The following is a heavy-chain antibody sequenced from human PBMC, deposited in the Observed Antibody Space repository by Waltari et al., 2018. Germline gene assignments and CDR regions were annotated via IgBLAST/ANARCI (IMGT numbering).Heavy chain of an antibody. J-gene: IGHJ3*01. Sequence: QVRLQESGPGMVKSSQTLSLTCPVLGGPLSTGSYHWTWIRHLQGKGLEWIGYVYFTGSTLYNPALASRLSITVDTSKNQFSLNLESVRPADTAVYYCARVGTLAFDFWGQGTEVAVSS. D-gene: IGHD3-10*01. CDR3: ARVGTLAFDF. CDR2: VYFTGST. CDR1: GGPLSTGSYH. V-gene: IGHV4-31*03.